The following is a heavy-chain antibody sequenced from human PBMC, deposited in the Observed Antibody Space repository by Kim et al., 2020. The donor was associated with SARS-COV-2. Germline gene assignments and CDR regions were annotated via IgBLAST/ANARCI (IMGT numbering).Heavy chain of an antibody. Sequence: SETLSLTCTVSGGSISSSSYYWGWIRQPPGKGLEWIGSIYYSGSTYYNPSLKSRVTISVDTSKNQFSLKLSSVTAADTAVYYCARGSNFLEWLENWFDPWGQGTLVTVSS. CDR1: GGSISSSSYY. J-gene: IGHJ5*02. D-gene: IGHD3-3*01. CDR2: IYYSGST. CDR3: ARGSNFLEWLENWFDP. V-gene: IGHV4-39*07.